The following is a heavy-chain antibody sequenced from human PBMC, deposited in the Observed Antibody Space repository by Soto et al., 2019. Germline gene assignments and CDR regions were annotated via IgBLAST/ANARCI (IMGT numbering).Heavy chain of an antibody. J-gene: IGHJ4*02. V-gene: IGHV3-7*04. CDR1: GFTFSYDW. D-gene: IGHD2-2*01. Sequence: EVQLVESGGGLVQTGGSLRLSCAASGFTFSYDWMTWVRQAPGKGLEWVANIKEDGSEKYYVDSVKGRFTISRDNAQKSVDLQMNSLRVEDTAVYYCARAKDCVVVWGQGTLVTVSS. CDR3: ARAKDCVVV. CDR2: IKEDGSEK.